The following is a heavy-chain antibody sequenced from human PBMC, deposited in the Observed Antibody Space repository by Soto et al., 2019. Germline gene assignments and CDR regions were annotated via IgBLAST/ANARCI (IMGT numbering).Heavy chain of an antibody. V-gene: IGHV3-21*01. J-gene: IGHJ5*02. Sequence: PGGSLRLSCAASGFTFSSYSMNWVRQAPGKGLEWVSSISSSSSYIYYADSVKGRFTISRDNAKNSLYLQMNSLRAEDTAVYYCARTGDYVLGTRWFDPWGQGTLVTVSS. CDR2: ISSSSSYI. CDR1: GFTFSSYS. CDR3: ARTGDYVLGTRWFDP. D-gene: IGHD3-16*01.